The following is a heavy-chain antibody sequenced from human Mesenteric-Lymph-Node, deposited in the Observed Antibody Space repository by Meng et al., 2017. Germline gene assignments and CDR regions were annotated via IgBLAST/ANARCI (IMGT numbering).Heavy chain of an antibody. CDR1: GGSISSGNHY. D-gene: IGHD4-17*01. CDR2: IYYSGST. Sequence: VQLPGPGPGLVKPSQTLSLTCTVSGGSISSGNHYWSWIRQHPGKGLEYIGYIYYSGSTYYNPSLKSRVIISVDTSKNQFSLRLNSVTAADTAVYYCASLYGDSSVWYLDLWGRGTLVTVAS. V-gene: IGHV4-31*03. CDR3: ASLYGDSSVWYLDL. J-gene: IGHJ2*01.